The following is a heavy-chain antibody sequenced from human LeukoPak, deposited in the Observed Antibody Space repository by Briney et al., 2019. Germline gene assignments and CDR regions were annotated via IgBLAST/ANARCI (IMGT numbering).Heavy chain of an antibody. J-gene: IGHJ4*02. CDR3: AKGVGSYSSGWYVSDFDY. Sequence: GGSLRLSCAASGFTFSSYGMHWVRQAPGKGLEWVAFIRYDGSNKYYADSVKGRFTISRDNSKNTLYLQMNSPRAEDTAVYYCAKGVGSYSSGWYVSDFDYWGQGTLVTVSS. D-gene: IGHD6-19*01. CDR1: GFTFSSYG. CDR2: IRYDGSNK. V-gene: IGHV3-30*02.